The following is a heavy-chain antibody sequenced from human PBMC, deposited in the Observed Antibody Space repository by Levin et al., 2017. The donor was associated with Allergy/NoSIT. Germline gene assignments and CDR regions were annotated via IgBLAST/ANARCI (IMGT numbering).Heavy chain of an antibody. Sequence: SQTLSLTCTVSGGSISSSSYYWGWIRQPPGKGLEWIGSIYYSGSTYYNPSLKSRVTISVDTSKNQFSLKLSSVTAADTAVYYCARHDDILTGYSEFDYWGQGTLVTVSS. D-gene: IGHD3-9*01. CDR1: GGSISSSSYY. CDR2: IYYSGST. CDR3: ARHDDILTGYSEFDY. V-gene: IGHV4-39*01. J-gene: IGHJ4*02.